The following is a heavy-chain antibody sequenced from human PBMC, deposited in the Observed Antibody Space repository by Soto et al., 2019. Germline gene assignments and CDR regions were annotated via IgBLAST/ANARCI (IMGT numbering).Heavy chain of an antibody. V-gene: IGHV3-21*01. Sequence: GGSLRLSCAASGFTFSSYSMNWVRQAPGKGLEWVSSISSSSSYIYYADSVKGRFTISGDNAKNSLYLQMNSLRAEYTAVYYCARDFGSGSYYYYYYGMDVWGKGTMVTVSS. CDR1: GFTFSSYS. D-gene: IGHD3-10*01. CDR3: ARDFGSGSYYYYYYGMDV. CDR2: ISSSSSYI. J-gene: IGHJ6*04.